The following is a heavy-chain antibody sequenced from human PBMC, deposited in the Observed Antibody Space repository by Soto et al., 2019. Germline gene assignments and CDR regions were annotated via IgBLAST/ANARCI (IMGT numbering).Heavy chain of an antibody. CDR2: IYWSGDE. Sequence: SGPTRVNPPQTLTLTCSFSGFSFITSGVGVGWVRQPPGKALEWLALIYWSGDEHYRPSLKSRLTISKDTSKNQVVLIMTNMDPVDNATEFLARGLETHPGVAGAVWSQGTAGTVPS. CDR3: ARGLETHPGVAGAV. J-gene: IGHJ6*02. CDR1: GFSFITSGVG. V-gene: IGHV2-5*01. D-gene: IGHD7-27*01.